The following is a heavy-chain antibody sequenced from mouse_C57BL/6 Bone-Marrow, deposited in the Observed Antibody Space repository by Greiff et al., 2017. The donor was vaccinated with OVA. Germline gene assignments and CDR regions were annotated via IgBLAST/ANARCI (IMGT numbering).Heavy chain of an antibody. CDR2: IYPGSDNI. V-gene: IGHV1-76*01. CDR3: ARSGLWSYWYFDV. D-gene: IGHD1-1*02. Sequence: VKLMESGAELVRPGASVKLSCKASGYTFTDYYINWVKQRPGRGLEWIARIYPGSDNIYYNEKFKDKATLTAEKSSSTAYMQLSSLTSEDSAVYFCARSGLWSYWYFDVWGTGTTVTVSS. J-gene: IGHJ1*03. CDR1: GYTFTDYY.